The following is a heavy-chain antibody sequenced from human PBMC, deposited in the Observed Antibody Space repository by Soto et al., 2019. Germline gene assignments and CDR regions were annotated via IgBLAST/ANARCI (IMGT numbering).Heavy chain of an antibody. CDR2: INSDGTRI. J-gene: IGHJ4*02. D-gene: IGHD3-16*01. Sequence: AGGSLRLSCAASGFTFTNYRIHWVRQAPGKGLVWVARINSDGTRINYADSGKGRFTISRDNAKNTVFLQMNSLRDEDSAVYFCARAGDWDYVQDFWGEGTLVTVSS. V-gene: IGHV3-74*01. CDR1: GFTFTNYR. CDR3: ARAGDWDYVQDF.